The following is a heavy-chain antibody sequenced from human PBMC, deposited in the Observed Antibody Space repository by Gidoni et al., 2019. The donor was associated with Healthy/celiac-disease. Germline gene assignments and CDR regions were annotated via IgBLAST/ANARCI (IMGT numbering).Heavy chain of an antibody. V-gene: IGHV4-59*01. J-gene: IGHJ4*02. Sequence: QVQLQEPGPGLVKPSETLSLTCTVSGGSISSYYWSWIRQPPGKGLEWIGYIYYSGSTNYNPSLKSRVTISVDTSKNQFSLKLSSVTAADTAVYYCASGDGGYFDYWGQGTLVTVSS. CDR1: GGSISSYY. CDR3: ASGDGGYFDY. D-gene: IGHD3-10*01. CDR2: IYYSGST.